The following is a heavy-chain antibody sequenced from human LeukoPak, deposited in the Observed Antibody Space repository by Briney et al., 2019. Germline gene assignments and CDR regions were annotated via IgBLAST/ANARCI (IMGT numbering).Heavy chain of an antibody. CDR1: ELHA. D-gene: IGHD1-1*01. CDR3: ARDHNYAFDN. Sequence: GGSLRLSCAASELHAMTWVRQAPGKGLEWISYIGISSGNTKYADSVKGRFTISGDNAKNSLYLQMNSLRVEDTAVYYCARDHNYAFDNWGQGTLVTVSS. J-gene: IGHJ4*02. V-gene: IGHV3-11*06. CDR2: IGISSGNT.